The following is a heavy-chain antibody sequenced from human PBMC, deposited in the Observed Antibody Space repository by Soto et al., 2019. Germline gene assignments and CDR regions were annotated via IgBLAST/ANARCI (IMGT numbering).Heavy chain of an antibody. CDR3: AKMVSYSSGWYIEGGDAFDI. V-gene: IGHV3-30*18. J-gene: IGHJ3*02. CDR2: ISYDGSNK. Sequence: QVQLVESGGGVVQPGRSLRLSCAASGFTFSSYGMHWVRQAPGKGLEWVAVISYDGSNKYYADSVKGRFTISRDNSKNTLYLQMNSLRAEDTAVYYCAKMVSYSSGWYIEGGDAFDILGQETMVTVSS. CDR1: GFTFSSYG. D-gene: IGHD6-19*01.